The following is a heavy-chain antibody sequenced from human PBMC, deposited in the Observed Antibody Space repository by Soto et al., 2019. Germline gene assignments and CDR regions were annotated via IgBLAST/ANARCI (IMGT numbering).Heavy chain of an antibody. CDR2: MNPGSGDT. CDR1: GYTFTNND. J-gene: IGHJ5*02. D-gene: IGHD3-10*01. Sequence: GASVKVSCKASGYTFTNNDVSWVRQATGQGLEWMGWMNPGSGDTGYAQKFQGRVTMTRDISIATAYMELNSLTSEDTAIYYCARLAPFGSLNSFEPWGQGTLVTVSS. CDR3: ARLAPFGSLNSFEP. V-gene: IGHV1-8*02.